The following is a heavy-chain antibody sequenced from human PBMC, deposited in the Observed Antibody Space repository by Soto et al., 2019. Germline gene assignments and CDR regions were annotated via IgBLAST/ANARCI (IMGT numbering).Heavy chain of an antibody. D-gene: IGHD3-22*01. J-gene: IGHJ6*02. V-gene: IGHV5-51*01. CDR1: GYSFTSYW. Sequence: GESLKISCKGSGYSFTSYWIGWVRQMPGKGLEWMGIIYPGDSDTRYSPSFQGQVTVSADKSISTAYLQWSSLKASDTAMYYCARRRDYDSSGYYFDYYYGMDVWGQGTTVTVSS. CDR3: ARRRDYDSSGYYFDYYYGMDV. CDR2: IYPGDSDT.